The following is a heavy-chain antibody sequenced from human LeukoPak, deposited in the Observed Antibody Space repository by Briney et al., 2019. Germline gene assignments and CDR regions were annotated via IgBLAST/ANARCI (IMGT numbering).Heavy chain of an antibody. J-gene: IGHJ4*02. V-gene: IGHV3-30-3*01. CDR2: ISYDGSNK. CDR1: GFTFSSYA. CDR3: ARDGNYDILTGYGDY. D-gene: IGHD3-9*01. Sequence: GRSLRLSCAASGFTFSSYAMHWVRQAPGKGLEWVAVISYDGSNKYYADSVKGRFTISRDNSKNTLYLQMNSLRAEDTAVYYCARDGNYDILTGYGDYWGQGTLVTVSS.